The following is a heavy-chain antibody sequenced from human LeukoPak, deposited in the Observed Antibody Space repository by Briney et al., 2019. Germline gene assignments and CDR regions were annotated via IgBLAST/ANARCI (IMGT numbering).Heavy chain of an antibody. J-gene: IGHJ4*02. Sequence: GGSLRLSCAASGFTFSTNAMSWVSQAPGKGLEWVSAISGRTGSTYYSDSVKGRFTISRDNSKSTLYLQMDSLRAEDTAVYYCAKCGNSGCHLIDYWGQGTLVTVSS. V-gene: IGHV3-23*01. CDR2: ISGRTGST. CDR3: AKCGNSGCHLIDY. D-gene: IGHD5-12*01. CDR1: GFTFSTNA.